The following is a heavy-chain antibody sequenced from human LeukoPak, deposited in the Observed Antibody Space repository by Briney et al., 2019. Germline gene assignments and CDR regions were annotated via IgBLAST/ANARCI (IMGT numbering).Heavy chain of an antibody. D-gene: IGHD5-12*01. J-gene: IGHJ5*02. CDR3: SQYSGAPS. Sequence: GGSLKLSCAASGFTFSGSAMHWVRQASGKGLEWAGRIRSNANSYATAYAASVKGRFTISRDDSKNTAYLQMNSLKTEDTAVYYCSQYSGAPSWGQGTLVTVSS. CDR2: IRSNANSYAT. CDR1: GFTFSGSA. V-gene: IGHV3-73*01.